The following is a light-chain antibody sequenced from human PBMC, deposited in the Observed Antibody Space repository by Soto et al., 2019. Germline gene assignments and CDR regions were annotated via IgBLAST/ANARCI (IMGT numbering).Light chain of an antibody. V-gene: IGKV1-5*03. CDR2: KAS. J-gene: IGKJ2*01. CDR3: QQYRSYSS. CDR1: QDISSM. Sequence: DIQMTQSPSTLSASVGDRVTITCRAGQDISSMLAWYQQKPGKAPKLLLYKASTLETGVPSRFSGSGSGTEFTLPISSLQPDDSATYYCQQYRSYSSFGQGTRLEI.